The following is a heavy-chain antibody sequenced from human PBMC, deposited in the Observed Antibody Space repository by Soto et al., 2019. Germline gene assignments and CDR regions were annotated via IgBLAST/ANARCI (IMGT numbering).Heavy chain of an antibody. CDR1: GFTFSSYW. V-gene: IGHV3-74*01. Sequence: PGGSLRLSCAASGFTFSSYWMHWVRQAPGKGLVWVSRINSDGSSTSYADSVKGRFTISRDNAKNTLYLQMNSLRAEDTAVYYCASTYFDWSPYDYWGQGTLVTVSS. CDR2: INSDGSST. J-gene: IGHJ4*02. CDR3: ASTYFDWSPYDY. D-gene: IGHD3-9*01.